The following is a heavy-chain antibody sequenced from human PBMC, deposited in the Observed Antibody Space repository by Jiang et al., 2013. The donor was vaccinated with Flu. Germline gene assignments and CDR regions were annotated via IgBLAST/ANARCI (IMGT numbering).Heavy chain of an antibody. CDR3: ARGSLERMETFDY. Sequence: EWMGWMNPNSGNTGYAQKFQGRVTMTRNTSISTAYMELSSLRSEDTAVYYCARGSLERMETFDYWGQGTLVTVSS. D-gene: IGHD1-1*01. J-gene: IGHJ4*02. V-gene: IGHV1-8*01. CDR2: MNPNSGNT.